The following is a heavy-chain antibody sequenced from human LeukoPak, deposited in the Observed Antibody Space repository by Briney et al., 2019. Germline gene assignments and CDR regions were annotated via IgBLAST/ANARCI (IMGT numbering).Heavy chain of an antibody. CDR3: AKDPRYCSGGSCYGDYFDF. CDR2: ISYDGSNK. CDR1: GFTFNSYG. D-gene: IGHD2-15*01. Sequence: PGRSLRLSCAASGFTFNSYGMHWVRQAPGKGLEWVAVISYDGSNKYYADSVKGRFTISRDNSKNTLYLQMNSLRAEDTAVHYCAKDPRYCSGGSCYGDYFDFWGQGTLVTVSS. J-gene: IGHJ4*02. V-gene: IGHV3-30*18.